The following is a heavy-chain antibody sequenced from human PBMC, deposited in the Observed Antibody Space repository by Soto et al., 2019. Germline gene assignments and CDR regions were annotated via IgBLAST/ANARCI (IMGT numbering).Heavy chain of an antibody. D-gene: IGHD6-19*01. V-gene: IGHV3-23*01. CDR2: IYGSGDRM. CDR1: GFIFRPYT. Sequence: GGSLRLSCAASGFIFRPYTMNWVRQAPGKGLEWVSGIYGSGDRMFYADSVKGRFTISRDNSKNTLYLQMNSLRVEDTAVYYCVAGRGWLSDYWGQGTRVTVSS. J-gene: IGHJ4*02. CDR3: VAGRGWLSDY.